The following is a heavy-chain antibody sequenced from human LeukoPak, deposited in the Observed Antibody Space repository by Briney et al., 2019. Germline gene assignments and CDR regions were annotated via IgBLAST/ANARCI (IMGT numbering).Heavy chain of an antibody. D-gene: IGHD2-2*02. V-gene: IGHV4-4*07. J-gene: IGHJ5*02. Sequence: PSETLSLTCTVSGGSISSYYWSWIRQPAGKGLEWIGRIYTSGSTNYNPSLKSRVTMSVDTSKNQFSLKLSSVTAADTAVYYCARDPWPGVRHILYCSSTSCYTNWFDPWGQGTLVTVSS. CDR2: IYTSGST. CDR1: GGSISSYY. CDR3: ARDPWPGVRHILYCSSTSCYTNWFDP.